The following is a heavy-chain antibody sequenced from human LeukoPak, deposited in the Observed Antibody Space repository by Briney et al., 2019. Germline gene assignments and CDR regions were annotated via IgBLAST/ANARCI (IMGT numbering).Heavy chain of an antibody. CDR2: IYHSGT. CDR1: GYSISSGYY. CDR3: ARETDGGTVAGTQYYYYYYMDV. D-gene: IGHD6-19*01. Sequence: SETLSLTCAVSGYSISSGYYWAWIRQPPGKGLEWIGSIYHSGTHYNPSLEGRPTISVDTPKNQFSLQLSSVTAADTAVYYCARETDGGTVAGTQYYYYYYMDVWGKGTTVTVSS. J-gene: IGHJ6*03. V-gene: IGHV4-38-2*02.